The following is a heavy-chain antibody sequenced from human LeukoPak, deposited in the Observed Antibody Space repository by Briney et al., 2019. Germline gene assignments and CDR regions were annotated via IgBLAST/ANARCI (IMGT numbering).Heavy chain of an antibody. Sequence: PGRSLRLSCAASRFTFSSYAMHWVRQAPGKGLEWVAVISYDGSNKYYAGSVKGRFTISRDNSKNTLYLQMNSLRAEDTAVYYCARDEGGYSYGSPYYWGQGTLVTVSS. CDR1: RFTFSSYA. V-gene: IGHV3-30-3*01. D-gene: IGHD5-18*01. CDR2: ISYDGSNK. J-gene: IGHJ4*02. CDR3: ARDEGGYSYGSPYY.